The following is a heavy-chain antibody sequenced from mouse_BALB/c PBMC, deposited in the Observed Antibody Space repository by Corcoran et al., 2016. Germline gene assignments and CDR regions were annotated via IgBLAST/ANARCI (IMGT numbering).Heavy chain of an antibody. CDR1: GYSFTGYY. CDR2: ISCYNGAT. CDR3: ARSGFTTATSYFDY. J-gene: IGHJ2*01. Sequence: EVQLQQSGPELVKTGASVKISCKASGYSFTGYYMHWVKQSHGKSLEWIGYISCYNGATSYNQKFKGKATLTVDKSSSTAYMQLNSLTSEDSAVYYCARSGFTTATSYFDYWGQGTTLTVSS. D-gene: IGHD1-2*01. V-gene: IGHV1S135*01.